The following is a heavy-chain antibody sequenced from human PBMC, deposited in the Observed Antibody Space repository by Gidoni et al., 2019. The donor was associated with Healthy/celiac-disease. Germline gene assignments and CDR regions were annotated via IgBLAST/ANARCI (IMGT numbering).Heavy chain of an antibody. CDR1: GYSISSGYY. CDR2: IYHSVST. D-gene: IGHD3-22*01. CDR3: AREIYYDSSGPDY. Sequence: QVQLQESGPGLVKPSETLSLTCAVSGYSISSGYYWGWFRQPPGKGLEWIGSIYHSVSTYYNPSLKSRVTMSVDTSKNQFSLKLSSVTAADTAVYYCAREIYYDSSGPDYWGQGTLVTVSS. V-gene: IGHV4-38-2*02. J-gene: IGHJ4*02.